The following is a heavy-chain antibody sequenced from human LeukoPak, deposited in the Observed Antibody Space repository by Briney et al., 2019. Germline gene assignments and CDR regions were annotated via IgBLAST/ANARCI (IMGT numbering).Heavy chain of an antibody. Sequence: GGSLRLSCAASGFTVSSNYMSWGRHAPGKGLEWGSVIYSGGSTYYADSVKGIFTISRDNSKNTLYLQMNSLRAEDTAVYYCATRPDYGDLFDAFYIWGQGTMVTVSS. CDR3: ATRPDYGDLFDAFYI. J-gene: IGHJ3*02. CDR2: IYSGGST. D-gene: IGHD4-17*01. CDR1: GFTVSSNY. V-gene: IGHV3-66*01.